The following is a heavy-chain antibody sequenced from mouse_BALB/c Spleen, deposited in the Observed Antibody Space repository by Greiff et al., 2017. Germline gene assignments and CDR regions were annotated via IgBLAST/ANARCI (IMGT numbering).Heavy chain of an antibody. CDR3: ARDPHPYAMDY. J-gene: IGHJ4*01. CDR1: GFTFSSYA. CDR2: ISSGGSYT. V-gene: IGHV5-9-4*01. Sequence: EVMLVESGGGLVKPGGSLKLSCAASGFTFSSYAMSWVRQSPEKRLEWVAEISSGGSYTYYPDTVTGRFTISRDNAKNTLYLEMSSLRSEDTAMYYCARDPHPYAMDYWGQGTSVTVSS.